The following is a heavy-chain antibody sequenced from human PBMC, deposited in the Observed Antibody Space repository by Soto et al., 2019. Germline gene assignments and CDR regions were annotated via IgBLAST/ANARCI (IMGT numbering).Heavy chain of an antibody. Sequence: GGSLRLSCAVSGFTFNSNDMTWVRQAPGKGLEWVSTISSSGAFTYHADSVRGRLTISRDNSKNTVYLQMNSLRAEDTAVYYCVKHQVSLVRGISPFDYWGQGALVTLSS. V-gene: IGHV3-23*01. J-gene: IGHJ4*02. CDR3: VKHQVSLVRGISPFDY. CDR2: ISSSGAFT. D-gene: IGHD3-10*01. CDR1: GFTFNSND.